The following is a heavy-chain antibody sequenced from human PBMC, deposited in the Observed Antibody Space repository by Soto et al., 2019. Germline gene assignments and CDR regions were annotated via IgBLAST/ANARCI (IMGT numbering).Heavy chain of an antibody. D-gene: IGHD2-2*01. CDR1: GFTFEDYS. V-gene: IGHV3-9*01. CDR3: AKGFSRYFDS. J-gene: IGHJ4*02. Sequence: QLVESGGGVVQPGGSLRLSCAASGFTFEDYSMHWVRQVPGKGLEWVSGISWNISAIGYADAVKGRFTISRNNAKNSLYLQMDSLSAEDTALYYCAKGFSRYFDSWGQGVLVTVSA. CDR2: ISWNISAI.